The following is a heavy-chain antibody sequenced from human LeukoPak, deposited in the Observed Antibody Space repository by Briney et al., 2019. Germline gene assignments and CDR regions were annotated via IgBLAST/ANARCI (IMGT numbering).Heavy chain of an antibody. D-gene: IGHD3-3*01. V-gene: IGHV3-30*04. CDR3: ARDTYYDFWSGLLRAYGMDV. CDR2: ISYDGSNK. Sequence: GGSLRLSCAASGLTFSSYAMHWVRQAPGKGLEWVAVISYDGSNKYYADSVKGRFTISRDNSKNTLYPQMNSLRAEDTAVYYCARDTYYDFWSGLLRAYGMDVWGQGTTVTVSS. CDR1: GLTFSSYA. J-gene: IGHJ6*02.